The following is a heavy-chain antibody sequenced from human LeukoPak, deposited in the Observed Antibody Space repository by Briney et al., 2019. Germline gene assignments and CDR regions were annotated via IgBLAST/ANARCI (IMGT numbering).Heavy chain of an antibody. CDR3: ARDPAYHGSGSYSYYFDY. V-gene: IGHV1-46*01. CDR2: INPSGGST. CDR1: GYTFTSYY. Sequence: ASVKVSSKASGYTFTSYYMHWVRQAPGQGLEWMGIINPSGGSTSYAQKFEGRVTMTRDTSISTAYMELSRLRSDDTAVYYCARDPAYHGSGSYSYYFDYWGQGTLVTVSS. J-gene: IGHJ4*02. D-gene: IGHD3-10*01.